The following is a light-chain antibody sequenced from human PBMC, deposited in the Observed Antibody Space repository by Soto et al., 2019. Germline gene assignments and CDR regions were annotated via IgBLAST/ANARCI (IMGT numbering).Light chain of an antibody. CDR3: QQYNSYQWYT. CDR2: KAS. CDR1: QSISSW. J-gene: IGKJ2*01. V-gene: IGKV1-5*03. Sequence: DIQMTQSPSTLSASVGDRVTITCRASQSISSWLAWYQQKPGKAPKLLLYKASSLESVVPSRFSGSGSGTEFTLTISSLQPDDFATYYCQQYNSYQWYTFGQGTKLEIK.